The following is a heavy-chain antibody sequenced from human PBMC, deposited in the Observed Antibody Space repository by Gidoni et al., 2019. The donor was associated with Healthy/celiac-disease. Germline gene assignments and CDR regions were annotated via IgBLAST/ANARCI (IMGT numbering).Heavy chain of an antibody. J-gene: IGHJ5*02. V-gene: IGHV1-2*04. Sequence: QVQLVQSGAEVKKPGASVKVSCKASGYTFTGYYLHWVRQAPGQGLEWMGWINPNSGGTNYAQKFQGWVTMTRDTSISTAYMELSRLRSDDTAVYYCARDIYCSGGSCYSGEAGWFDPWGQGTLVTVSS. CDR2: INPNSGGT. CDR3: ARDIYCSGGSCYSGEAGWFDP. CDR1: GYTFTGYY. D-gene: IGHD2-15*01.